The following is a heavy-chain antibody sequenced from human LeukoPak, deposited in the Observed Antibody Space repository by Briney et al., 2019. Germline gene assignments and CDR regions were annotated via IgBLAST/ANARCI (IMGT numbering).Heavy chain of an antibody. CDR3: ARDPSDCSSTSCYDS. D-gene: IGHD2-2*01. J-gene: IGHJ4*02. CDR1: GDTFTSYY. CDR2: INPSGGST. V-gene: IGHV1-46*01. Sequence: ASVKVSCKASGDTFTSYYMHWVRQAPGQGLEWMGIINPSGGSTSYAQKFQGRVTMTRDTSTSTVYMELSSLRSEDTAVYYCARDPSDCSSTSCYDSWGQGTLVTVSS.